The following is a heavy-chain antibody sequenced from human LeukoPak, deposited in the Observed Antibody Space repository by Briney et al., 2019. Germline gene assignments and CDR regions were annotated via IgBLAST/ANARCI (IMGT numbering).Heavy chain of an antibody. D-gene: IGHD1-20*01. J-gene: IGHJ4*02. Sequence: GGSLRLSCAASGFTFSSYAMNWVRQAPGKGLEWVSGISNSGGSTYYADSAKGRFTISRDNSKNTLYLHMNSLRGEDTAVYYCAKDLGYNWNYFDDWGQGTLVTVSS. CDR1: GFTFSSYA. CDR3: AKDLGYNWNYFDD. V-gene: IGHV3-23*01. CDR2: ISNSGGST.